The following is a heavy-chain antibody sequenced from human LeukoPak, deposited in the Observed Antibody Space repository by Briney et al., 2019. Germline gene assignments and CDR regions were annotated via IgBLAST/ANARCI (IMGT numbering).Heavy chain of an antibody. J-gene: IGHJ3*02. CDR3: AKLGRGPESAFDI. CDR1: GFTFSSYA. D-gene: IGHD5-12*01. CDR2: ISGSGGST. Sequence: PGGSLRLSCAASGFTFSSYAMSWVRQAPGKGLEWISAISGSGGSTYYADSVKGRFTISRDNSKNTLYLQMNSLRAEDTAVYYCAKLGRGPESAFDIWGQGTMVTVSS. V-gene: IGHV3-23*01.